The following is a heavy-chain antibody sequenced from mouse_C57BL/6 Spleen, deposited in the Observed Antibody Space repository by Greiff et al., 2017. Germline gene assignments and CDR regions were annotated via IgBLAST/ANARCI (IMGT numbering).Heavy chain of an antibody. CDR1: GYTFTSYW. Sequence: VKLQQPGTELVKPGASVKLSCKASGYTFTSYWMHWVKQRPGQGLEWIGNINPSNGGTNYNEKFKSKATLTVDKSSSTAYMQLSSLTSEDSAVYYCARGENDSSWFAYWGQGTLVTVSA. CDR3: ARGENDSSWFAY. J-gene: IGHJ3*01. CDR2: INPSNGGT. D-gene: IGHD2-4*01. V-gene: IGHV1-53*01.